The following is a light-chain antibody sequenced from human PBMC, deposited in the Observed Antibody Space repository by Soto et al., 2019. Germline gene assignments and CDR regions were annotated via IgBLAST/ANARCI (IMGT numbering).Light chain of an antibody. CDR3: QQYNDWPLT. J-gene: IGKJ1*01. CDR1: QSVSDN. Sequence: EIVLTQSPVTLSVSPGERVTLSCRASQSVSDNLAWYQQKPGQAPSLLIYGAFTRATGVPARFSGAGSGTEFTLTISSLQPEDFALYYCQQYNDWPLTFGQGTKVEI. CDR2: GAF. V-gene: IGKV3-15*01.